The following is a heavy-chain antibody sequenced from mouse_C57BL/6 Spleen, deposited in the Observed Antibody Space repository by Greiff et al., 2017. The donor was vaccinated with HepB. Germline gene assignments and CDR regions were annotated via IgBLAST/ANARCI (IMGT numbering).Heavy chain of an antibody. V-gene: IGHV1-19*01. CDR3: ARGGDGSSYWYFDV. Sequence: EVQLQQSGPVLVKPGASVKMSCKASGYTFTDYYMNWVKQSHGKSLEWIGVINPYNGGTSYNQKFKGKATLTVDKSSSTAYMELKSLTSEDSAVYYCARGGDGSSYWYFDVWGTGTTVTVSS. J-gene: IGHJ1*03. CDR2: INPYNGGT. CDR1: GYTFTDYY. D-gene: IGHD1-1*01.